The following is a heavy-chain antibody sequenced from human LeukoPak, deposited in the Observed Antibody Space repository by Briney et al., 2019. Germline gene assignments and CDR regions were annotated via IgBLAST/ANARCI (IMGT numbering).Heavy chain of an antibody. CDR1: GGSISSHF. V-gene: IGHV4-59*11. CDR2: IYYSGSTDYSGST. J-gene: IGHJ3*02. CDR3: ARDPKEEAGLDI. Sequence: SETLSLTCTISGGSISSHFWSWIRQPPGKGLEWIAYIYYSGSTDYSGSTDYNPSLKSRVTISVDTSKKQFSLKLSSVTAGDTAVYYCARDPKEEAGLDIWGQGTMVTVSS.